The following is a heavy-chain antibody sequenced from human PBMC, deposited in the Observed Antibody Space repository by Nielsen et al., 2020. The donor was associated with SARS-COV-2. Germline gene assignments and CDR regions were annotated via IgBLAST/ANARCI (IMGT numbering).Heavy chain of an antibody. J-gene: IGHJ4*02. CDR1: GDTFPIDN. CDR3: ATPITVDYFDY. Sequence: ASVKVSCKASGDTFPIDNIHWLRQAPGQGLEWIGIINLSAGSTDSAQKFKGRVTMTRDTSASTVYLALTSLKSEDTAVYYCATPITVDYFDYWGQGPLATVSS. V-gene: IGHV1-46*01. CDR2: INLSAGST.